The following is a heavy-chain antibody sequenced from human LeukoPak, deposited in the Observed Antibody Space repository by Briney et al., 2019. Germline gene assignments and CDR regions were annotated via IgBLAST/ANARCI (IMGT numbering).Heavy chain of an antibody. J-gene: IGHJ4*02. Sequence: PGGSLRLFCAASGFTFNNYAMRWVRQAPGKGLEWVSGISGGGDSTFYADSVKGRFTISKDTSKNTLFLHLNSLRAEDTAMYCCAGAKESYYDKSGYYPLDYWGQGTLVTVSS. CDR3: AGAKESYYDKSGYYPLDY. CDR1: GFTFNNYA. D-gene: IGHD3-22*01. CDR2: ISGGGDST. V-gene: IGHV3-23*01.